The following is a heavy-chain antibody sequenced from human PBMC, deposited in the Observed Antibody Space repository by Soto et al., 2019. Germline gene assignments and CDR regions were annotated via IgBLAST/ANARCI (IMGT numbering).Heavy chain of an antibody. Sequence: EVQLVESGGGLVKPGGSLRLSCEASGFTFSSYSMNWVRQAPGKGLEWVSSISYRSDNIYADSVKGRFTISKDNAKNSLYLQMNSLRAEDTAVYSCAREALVVGYYYYMDVWGKGNTVTVSS. J-gene: IGHJ6*03. D-gene: IGHD2-2*03. CDR3: AREALVVGYYYYMDV. CDR2: ISYRSDNI. CDR1: GFTFSSYS. V-gene: IGHV3-21*06.